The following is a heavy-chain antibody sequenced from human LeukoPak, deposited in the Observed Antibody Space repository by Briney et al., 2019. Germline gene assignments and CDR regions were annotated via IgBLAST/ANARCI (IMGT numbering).Heavy chain of an antibody. D-gene: IGHD2-21*01. CDR3: AKSEVVLYYFDY. CDR1: GFTFSSYA. J-gene: IGHJ4*02. Sequence: GGSLRLSCAASGFTFSSYAMSWVRQAPGKGLEWVSVISGSGSSTYYADSVKGRFTISRDNSKNTLYLQMNSLRAEDTAVYYCAKSEVVLYYFDYWGQGTLVTVSS. CDR2: ISGSGSST. V-gene: IGHV3-23*01.